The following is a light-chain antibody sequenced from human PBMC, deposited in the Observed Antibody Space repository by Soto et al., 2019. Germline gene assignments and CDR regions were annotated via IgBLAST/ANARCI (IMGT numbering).Light chain of an antibody. CDR3: QQYHSYPYT. CDR2: KTS. J-gene: IGKJ2*01. CDR1: QSISSW. V-gene: IGKV1-5*03. Sequence: DIQMTQFPSTLSASVGDRVTITCRASQSISSWLAWYQQKPGKAPKVHIYKTSSLESGVPSRFSGSGSGTEFTLTITSLQSDDFGTYYCQQYHSYPYTFGQGTKVEIK.